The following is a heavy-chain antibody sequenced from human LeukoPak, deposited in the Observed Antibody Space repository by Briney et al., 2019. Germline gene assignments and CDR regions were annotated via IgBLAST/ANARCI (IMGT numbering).Heavy chain of an antibody. J-gene: IGHJ4*02. Sequence: SETLSLTCTVSGGSISSYYWSWIRQPPGKGLEWIGYIYYSGSTNYNPSLKSRVTISVDTSKNQFSLKLSSVTAADTAVYYCARGFSDYYDSSGYSLDYWGQGTLVTVSS. CDR1: GGSISSYY. CDR3: ARGFSDYYDSSGYSLDY. V-gene: IGHV4-59*01. CDR2: IYYSGST. D-gene: IGHD3-22*01.